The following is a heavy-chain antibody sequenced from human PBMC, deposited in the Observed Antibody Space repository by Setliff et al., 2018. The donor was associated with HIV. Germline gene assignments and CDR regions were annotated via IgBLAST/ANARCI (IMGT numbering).Heavy chain of an antibody. CDR2: INPRSGGT. CDR3: AREMATIGGYYYYGMNV. V-gene: IGHV1-2*02. CDR1: GYSFTDHY. D-gene: IGHD5-12*01. J-gene: IGHJ6*02. Sequence: GASVKVSCKASGYSFTDHYMHWVRQAPGQGLEWMGWINPRSGGTNYAQKFQDRITIIADESTTTAYMEVRSRRSDDTAVYYCAREMATIGGYYYYGMNVWGQGTTVTVSS.